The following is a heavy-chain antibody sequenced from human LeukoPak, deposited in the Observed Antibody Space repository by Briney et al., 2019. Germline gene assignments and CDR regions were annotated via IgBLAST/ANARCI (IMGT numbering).Heavy chain of an antibody. CDR1: GGTFSSYA. CDR2: IIPIFGTA. J-gene: IGHJ4*02. D-gene: IGHD3-10*01. V-gene: IGHV1-69*13. CDR3: ARGKADYYGSGSSPPDY. Sequence: SVKVSCKASGGTFSSYAISWVRQAPGQGLEWMGGIIPIFGTANYAQKFQGRVTITADESTSTAYMELSSLRSEDTAVYYCARGKADYYGSGSSPPDYWGQGTLVTVSS.